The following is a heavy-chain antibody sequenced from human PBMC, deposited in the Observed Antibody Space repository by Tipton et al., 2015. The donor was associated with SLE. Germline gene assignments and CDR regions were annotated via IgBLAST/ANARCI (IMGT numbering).Heavy chain of an antibody. J-gene: IGHJ3*02. V-gene: IGHV4-34*01. CDR3: ARGQGSYYDILTGGAFDI. Sequence: TLSLTCAVYGGSFSGYYWSWIRQPPGKGLEWIGEINHSGSTNYNPSLKSRVTISVDTSKNQFSLKLSSVTAAGTAVYYCARGQGSYYDILTGGAFDIWGRGTMVTVSS. D-gene: IGHD3-9*01. CDR2: INHSGST. CDR1: GGSFSGYY.